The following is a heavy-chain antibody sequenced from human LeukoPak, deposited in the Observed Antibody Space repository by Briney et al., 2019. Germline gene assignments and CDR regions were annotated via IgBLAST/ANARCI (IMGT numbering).Heavy chain of an antibody. CDR2: IYSGGST. J-gene: IGHJ4*02. V-gene: IGHV3-66*01. CDR1: GFTVSSNY. Sequence: GSLRVSCAAPGFTVSSNYMNWVRQAPGKGLEWVPVIYSGGSTYYAESVKGRFTISRDNSKNTLYLQMNSLRAEDTAVYYCARDRPPGGDYWGQGTLVTVSS. CDR3: ARDRPPGGDY. D-gene: IGHD3-16*01.